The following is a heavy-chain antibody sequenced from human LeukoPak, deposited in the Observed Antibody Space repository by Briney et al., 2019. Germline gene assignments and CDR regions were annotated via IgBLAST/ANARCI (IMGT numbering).Heavy chain of an antibody. J-gene: IGHJ6*02. D-gene: IGHD3-10*01. CDR2: INHSGST. Sequence: GSLRLSCTASGFTFSSYALSWVRQPPGKGLEWIGEINHSGSTNYNPSLKSRVTISVDTSKNQFSLKLSSVTAADTAVYYCARARKGGSGTKASGWPYGMDVWGQGTTVTVSS. CDR3: ARARKGGSGTKASGWPYGMDV. V-gene: IGHV4-34*01. CDR1: GFTFSSYA.